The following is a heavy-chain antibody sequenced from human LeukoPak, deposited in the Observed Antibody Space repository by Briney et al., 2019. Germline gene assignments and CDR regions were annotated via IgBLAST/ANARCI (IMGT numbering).Heavy chain of an antibody. CDR2: IIPILGIA. V-gene: IGHV1-69*04. CDR3: ARDRNWGYCSSTSCRYYFDY. D-gene: IGHD2-2*01. Sequence: ASVKVSCKASGGTFSSYAISWVRQAPGQGLEWMGRIIPILGIANYAQKFQGRVTITADKSTGTAYMELSSLRSEDTAVYYCARDRNWGYCSSTSCRYYFDYWGQGTLVTVSS. J-gene: IGHJ4*02. CDR1: GGTFSSYA.